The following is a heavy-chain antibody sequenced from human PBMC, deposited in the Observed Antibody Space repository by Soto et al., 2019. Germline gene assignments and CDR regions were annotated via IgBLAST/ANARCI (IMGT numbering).Heavy chain of an antibody. V-gene: IGHV3-23*01. CDR1: GFTFSSYA. CDR2: ISGSGGST. D-gene: IGHD3-22*01. Sequence: GGSLRLSFAASGFTFSSYAMSWVRQAPGKGLEWVSAISGSGGSTYYADSVKGRFTISRDNSKNTLYLQMNSLRAEDTAVYYCAKDFHSSGYDPYFDYWGQGTLVTVSS. CDR3: AKDFHSSGYDPYFDY. J-gene: IGHJ4*02.